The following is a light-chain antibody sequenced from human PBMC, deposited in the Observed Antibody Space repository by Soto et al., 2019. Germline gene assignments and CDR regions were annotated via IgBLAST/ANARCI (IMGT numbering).Light chain of an antibody. CDR1: SSDVGGYNY. J-gene: IGLJ1*01. CDR2: EVS. V-gene: IGLV2-14*01. CDR3: RSYTRSRAYV. Sequence: QSVLTQPASVSGSPGQSITISCTGTSSDVGGYNYVSWYQQHPGKAPKLMIYEVSHRPSGVSNRFSGSKSGNTASLTISGLQAEDEADYYCRSYTRSRAYVFGGGTKVTVL.